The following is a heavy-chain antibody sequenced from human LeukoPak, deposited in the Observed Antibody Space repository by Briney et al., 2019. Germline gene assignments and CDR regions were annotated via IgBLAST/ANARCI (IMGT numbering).Heavy chain of an antibody. CDR2: INPNSGGT. J-gene: IGHJ4*02. Sequence: ASVKVSCKASGYTFTGYYMHWVRQAPGQGLEWMGWINPNSGGTNYAQKFQGRVTMTRDTSISTAYMELSRLRSDDTAVYYCARPRGYSSSDVDYWGQGTLVTVSS. V-gene: IGHV1-2*02. D-gene: IGHD6-6*01. CDR1: GYTFTGYY. CDR3: ARPRGYSSSDVDY.